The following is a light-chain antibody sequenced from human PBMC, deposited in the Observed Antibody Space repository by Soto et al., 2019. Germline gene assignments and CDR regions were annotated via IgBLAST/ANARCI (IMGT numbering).Light chain of an antibody. Sequence: RVMTQSPATLSVSPGDRATLSCRASQSVNSNLAWYQQKPGQAPRLLIYSASTRATGIPARFSGSGSGTEFTLTISSLQAEDFAFYYCQQYNNWPLTFGGGTKVEIE. CDR1: QSVNSN. CDR2: SAS. J-gene: IGKJ4*01. V-gene: IGKV3-15*01. CDR3: QQYNNWPLT.